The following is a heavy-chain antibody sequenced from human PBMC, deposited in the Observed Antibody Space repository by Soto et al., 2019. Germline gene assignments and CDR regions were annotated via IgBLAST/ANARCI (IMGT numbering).Heavy chain of an antibody. CDR1: GYTFTSYD. CDR3: ARAGHYDILTGYYYYYYGMDV. J-gene: IGHJ6*02. CDR2: MNPNSGNT. Sequence: ASVKVSCKASGYTFTSYDINWVRQATGQGLEWMGWMNPNSGNTGHAQKFQGRVTMTRNTSISTAYMELSSLRSEDTAVYYCARAGHYDILTGYYYYYYGMDVWGQGTTVTVSS. D-gene: IGHD3-9*01. V-gene: IGHV1-8*01.